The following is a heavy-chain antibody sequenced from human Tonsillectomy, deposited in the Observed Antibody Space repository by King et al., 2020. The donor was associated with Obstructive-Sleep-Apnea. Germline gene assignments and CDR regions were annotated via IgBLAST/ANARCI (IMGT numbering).Heavy chain of an antibody. D-gene: IGHD2-21*02. J-gene: IGHJ4*02. CDR1: GGSISSGGYY. CDR3: ASGGDGLDN. CDR2: IYHSGGT. V-gene: IGHV4-31*11. Sequence: VQLQESGPGLVKPSQTLSLTCAVSGGSISSGGYYWTWIRQHPGKGLEWIGYIYHSGGTYYNPSLKSRISMSVDASKNQFSLRLTSVTAADTAVYYCASGGDGLDNWGQGPLVTVSS.